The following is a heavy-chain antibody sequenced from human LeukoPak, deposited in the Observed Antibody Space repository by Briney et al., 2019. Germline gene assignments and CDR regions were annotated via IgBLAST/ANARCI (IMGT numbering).Heavy chain of an antibody. CDR1: RYTFTSYD. V-gene: IGHV1-8*01. CDR3: ARGRNIVATIIGY. CDR2: MNPNSGNT. J-gene: IGHJ4*02. D-gene: IGHD5-12*01. Sequence: ASVKVSCKASRYTFTSYDINWVRQATGQELEWMGWMNPNSGNTGYAQKFQGRVTMTRNTSISTAYMELSSLRSEDTAVYYCARGRNIVATIIGYWGQGTLVTVSS.